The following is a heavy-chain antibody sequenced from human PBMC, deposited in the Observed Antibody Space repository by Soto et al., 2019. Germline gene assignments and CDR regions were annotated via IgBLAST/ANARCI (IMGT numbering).Heavy chain of an antibody. CDR3: VRHAQWLLRAY. J-gene: IGHJ4*02. V-gene: IGHV4-59*04. CDR2: IIYSGNV. D-gene: IGHD6-19*01. CDR1: GGSLSGYY. Sequence: SETLCLTWTGSGGSLSGYYWSWIRQPPGKGMEGIGSIIYSGNVIYNPSLQSRLNLFVDTSKNQFSLMLSSVTAADTAVYYCVRHAQWLLRAYWGQGSLVTVSS.